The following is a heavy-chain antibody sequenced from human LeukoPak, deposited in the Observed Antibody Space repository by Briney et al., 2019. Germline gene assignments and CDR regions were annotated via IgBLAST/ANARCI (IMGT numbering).Heavy chain of an antibody. CDR2: ISGSGGST. CDR1: GFAFSSYA. CDR3: AKDRGDQSYSPL. V-gene: IGHV3-23*01. Sequence: GGSLRLSCAASGFAFSSYAMSWVRQAPGKGLEWVSAISGSGGSTYYADSVKGRFTISRDNSKNTLYLQMNSLRAEDTAVYYCAKDRGDQSYSPLGGQGTLVTVSS. J-gene: IGHJ4*02. D-gene: IGHD2-21*01.